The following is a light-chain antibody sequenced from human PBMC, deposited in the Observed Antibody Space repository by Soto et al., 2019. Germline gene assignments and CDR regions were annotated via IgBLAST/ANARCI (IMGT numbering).Light chain of an antibody. V-gene: IGLV1-51*01. J-gene: IGLJ2*01. CDR1: NSNIGNND. Sequence: QSVLTQPPSVSAAPGQKVTISCSGSNSNIGNNDVSWYQQLPGTAPKLVIYDNNKRPSGTPDRFSGSKSGTSATLDITGLQTGDEADYYCGAWDSSLSTGVFGGGTQLTVL. CDR3: GAWDSSLSTGV. CDR2: DNN.